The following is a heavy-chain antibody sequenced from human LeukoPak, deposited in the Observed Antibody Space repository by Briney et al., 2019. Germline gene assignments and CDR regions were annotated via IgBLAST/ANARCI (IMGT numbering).Heavy chain of an antibody. J-gene: IGHJ4*02. D-gene: IGHD3-3*01. Sequence: SETLSLTCTVSGASISSHYWGWIRQSPGQGLEWIDYIFFSGRTNYHPPLKSRVTISIDTSKAQFSLKLSSVTAADTAVYYCARMNGNYDVLNWGQGTLVTVSS. V-gene: IGHV4-59*08. CDR1: GASISSHY. CDR2: IFFSGRT. CDR3: ARMNGNYDVLN.